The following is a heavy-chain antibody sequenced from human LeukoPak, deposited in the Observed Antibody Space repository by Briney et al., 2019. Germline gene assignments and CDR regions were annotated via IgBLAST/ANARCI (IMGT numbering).Heavy chain of an antibody. V-gene: IGHV3-72*01. J-gene: IGHJ4*02. CDR1: GFTFSDHY. CDR2: TRNKANSYTT. CDR3: ARGGYYDSSGYPVDY. D-gene: IGHD3-22*01. Sequence: GGSLRLSCAASGFTFSDHYMDWVRRAPGKGLEWVGRTRNKANSYTTEYAASVKGRFTISRDDSKNSLYLQMNSLKTEDTAVYYCARGGYYDSSGYPVDYWGQGTLVTVSS.